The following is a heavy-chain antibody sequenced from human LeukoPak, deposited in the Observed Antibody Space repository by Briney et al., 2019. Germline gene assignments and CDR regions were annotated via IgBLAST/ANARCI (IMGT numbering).Heavy chain of an antibody. Sequence: ASVKVSCKASGYTFTSYGISWVRQDPGQGLEWMGWISAYNGNTNYAQKLQGRVTMTTDTSTSTAYMELRSLRSDDTAVYYCARVLRLRYCSSTSCGAGGDYWGQGTLVTVSS. CDR1: GYTFTSYG. V-gene: IGHV1-18*01. D-gene: IGHD2-2*01. CDR2: ISAYNGNT. J-gene: IGHJ4*02. CDR3: ARVLRLRYCSSTSCGAGGDY.